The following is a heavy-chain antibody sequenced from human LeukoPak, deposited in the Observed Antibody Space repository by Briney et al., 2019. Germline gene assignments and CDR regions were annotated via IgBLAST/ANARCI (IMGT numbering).Heavy chain of an antibody. CDR2: ISYDGSNK. V-gene: IGHV3-30*03. CDR1: GFTFSSCG. Sequence: GGSLRLSCAASGFTFSSCGMHWVRQAPGKGLEWVAVISYDGSNKYYADSVKGRFTISRDNSKNTLYLQMNSLRAEDTAVYYCARAYCSSTSCYPGYYYYGMDVWGQGTTVTVSS. J-gene: IGHJ6*02. D-gene: IGHD2-2*01. CDR3: ARAYCSSTSCYPGYYYYGMDV.